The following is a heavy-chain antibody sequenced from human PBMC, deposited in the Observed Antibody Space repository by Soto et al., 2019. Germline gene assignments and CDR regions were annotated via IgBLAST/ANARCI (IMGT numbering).Heavy chain of an antibody. CDR3: ASKRRLNSPSDAVDL. D-gene: IGHD1-7*01. CDR2: MNPPSASS. CDR1: GYNFIAQN. J-gene: IGHJ3*01. Sequence: QVHLLQSGAEVKKPGASVKVSCMASGYNFIAQNIHWVRQAPGLGLEWMGKMNPPSASSDYAQEFQGRVTVTRDTSISTVYTDLTSLKSADPAVYYFASKRRLNSPSDAVDLWGQGTMVIVSS. V-gene: IGHV1-2*02.